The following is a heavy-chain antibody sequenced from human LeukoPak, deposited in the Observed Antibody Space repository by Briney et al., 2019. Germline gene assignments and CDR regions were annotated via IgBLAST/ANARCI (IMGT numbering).Heavy chain of an antibody. V-gene: IGHV1-69*01. Sequence: AASVKVSCKASGGTFSSYAISWVRQAPGQGLEWMGGIIPIFGTANYAQKFQGRVTITADESTSTAYMELSSLRSEDTAVYYCARDPGGLRWFDPWGQGTLVTVSS. J-gene: IGHJ5*02. CDR3: ARDPGGLRWFDP. CDR2: IIPIFGTA. CDR1: GGTFSSYA. D-gene: IGHD3-10*01.